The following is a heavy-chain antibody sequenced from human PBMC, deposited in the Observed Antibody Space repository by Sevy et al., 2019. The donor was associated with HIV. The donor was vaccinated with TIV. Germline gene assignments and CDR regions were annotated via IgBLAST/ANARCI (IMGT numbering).Heavy chain of an antibody. CDR1: GFTFSSYG. D-gene: IGHD3-16*02. CDR2: IRYDGSNK. Sequence: GESLKISCAASGFTFSSYGMHWVRQAPGKGLEWVAFIRYDGSNKYYADSVKGRFTISRDNSKNTLYLQMNSLRAEDTAVYYCAKCDYIWGSYRLIDYWGQGTLVTVSS. J-gene: IGHJ4*02. V-gene: IGHV3-30*02. CDR3: AKCDYIWGSYRLIDY.